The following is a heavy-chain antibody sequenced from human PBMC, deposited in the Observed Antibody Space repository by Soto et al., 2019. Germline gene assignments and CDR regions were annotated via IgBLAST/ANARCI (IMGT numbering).Heavy chain of an antibody. J-gene: IGHJ6*02. CDR1: GIPFATFA. V-gene: IGHV3-23*01. CDR2: ISAGGGST. Sequence: EAQLLESGGGLIQPGGSLRLSCAASGIPFATFAMNWVRQAPGKGLEWVATISAGGGSTYYADSLKGRFTISRDNSENTLFLQMTGLRAEDSAKYYCAKGCYYYWTGRTDYGLDVWGQGTTVTVSS. CDR3: AKGCYYYWTGRTDYGLDV. D-gene: IGHD3-3*01.